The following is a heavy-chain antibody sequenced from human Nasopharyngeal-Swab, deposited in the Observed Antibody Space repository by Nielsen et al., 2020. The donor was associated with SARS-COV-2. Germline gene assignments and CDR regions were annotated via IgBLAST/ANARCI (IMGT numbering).Heavy chain of an antibody. Sequence: GESLKIFCAASGFTFSSYSMNWVRQAPGKGLEWVSSISSSSSYIYYADSVKGRFTISRDNAENSLYLQMNSLRAEDTAVYYCAGDLDYYGSGSYYNAYWGQGTLVTVSS. J-gene: IGHJ4*02. CDR2: ISSSSSYI. V-gene: IGHV3-21*01. CDR3: AGDLDYYGSGSYYNAY. CDR1: GFTFSSYS. D-gene: IGHD3-10*01.